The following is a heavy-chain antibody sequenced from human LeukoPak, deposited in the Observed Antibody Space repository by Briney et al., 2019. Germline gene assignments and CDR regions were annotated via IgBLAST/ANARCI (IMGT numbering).Heavy chain of an antibody. CDR2: IYYSGST. D-gene: IGHD3-3*01. CDR3: ARGDTIFGVVTLAYFDY. J-gene: IGHJ4*02. CDR1: GGSISSYY. Sequence: SETLSLTCTVSGGSISSYYWSWIRQPPGKGPEWIGYIYYSGSTNYNPSLKSRVTISVDTSKNQFSLKLSSVTAADTAVYYCARGDTIFGVVTLAYFDYWGQGTLVTVSS. V-gene: IGHV4-59*01.